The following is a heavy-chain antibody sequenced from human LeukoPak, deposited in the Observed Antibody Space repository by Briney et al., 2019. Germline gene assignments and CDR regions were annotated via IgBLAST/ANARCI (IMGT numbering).Heavy chain of an antibody. V-gene: IGHV5-10-1*01. CDR1: GYSFTSYW. Sequence: GESLKISCKGSGYSFTSYWISWVRQMPGKGLEWMGRIDPSDSYTNYSPSFQGHVTISADKSISTAHLQWSSLKASDTAMYYCARRFGYCSSTSCHSGFDYWGQGTLVTVSS. J-gene: IGHJ4*02. D-gene: IGHD2-2*01. CDR2: IDPSDSYT. CDR3: ARRFGYCSSTSCHSGFDY.